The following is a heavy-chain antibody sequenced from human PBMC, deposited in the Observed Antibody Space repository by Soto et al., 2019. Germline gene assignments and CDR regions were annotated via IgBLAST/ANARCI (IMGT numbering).Heavy chain of an antibody. CDR2: ISYDGSNK. V-gene: IGHV3-30-3*01. D-gene: IGHD2-15*01. Sequence: QVQLVESGGGVVQPGRSLRLSCAASGFTFSSYAMHWVRQAPGKGLEWVAVISYDGSNKYYADSVKGRFTISRDNSKNKLYLQMNSLRAEDTAVYYCASSTRMDVWGQGTTVTVSS. CDR3: ASSTRMDV. J-gene: IGHJ6*02. CDR1: GFTFSSYA.